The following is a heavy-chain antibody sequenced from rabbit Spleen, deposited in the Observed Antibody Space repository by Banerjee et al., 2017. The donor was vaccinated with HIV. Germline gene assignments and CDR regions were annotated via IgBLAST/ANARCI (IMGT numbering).Heavy chain of an antibody. CDR2: IDPVSGIT. CDR1: GFSFSNKA. J-gene: IGHJ1*01. CDR3: V. Sequence: QLVESGGGLVKPEGSLKLSCTASGFSFSNKAVMCWVRQAPGKGLEWIGIIDPVSGITDYPNWVNGRFTISSHNAQTTVYLQLNNLTVADTATYFCVRGT. V-gene: IGHV1S7*01.